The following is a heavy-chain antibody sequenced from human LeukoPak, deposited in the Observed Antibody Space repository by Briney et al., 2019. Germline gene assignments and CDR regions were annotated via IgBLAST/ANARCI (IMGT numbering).Heavy chain of an antibody. CDR3: ASSPETYYDFWSGLIIDYYFDY. CDR1: GFTFSSYW. J-gene: IGHJ4*02. CDR2: IKQDGSEK. Sequence: GGSLRLSCAASGFTFSSYWMSWVRQAPGKGLEWVANIKQDGSEKYYVDSVKGRFTISRDNAKNSLYLQMNSLRAEDTAVYYCASSPETYYDFWSGLIIDYYFDYWGQGTLVTVSS. V-gene: IGHV3-7*03. D-gene: IGHD3-3*01.